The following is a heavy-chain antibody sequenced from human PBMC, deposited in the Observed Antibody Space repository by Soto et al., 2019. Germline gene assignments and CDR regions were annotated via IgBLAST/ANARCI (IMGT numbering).Heavy chain of an antibody. D-gene: IGHD6-19*01. J-gene: IGHJ4*02. CDR1: GGSLSSVGYS. CDR3: ARAGGLGAVAVDY. Sequence: QLQLQESGSGLVKPSQTLSLTCAVSGGSLSSVGYSWSWIRQPPGKGLEWIGYIYHSGSTYYNPSLKSRVNISVDRSKNQLSLKLSSVTAADTAVYYWARAGGLGAVAVDYWGQGTLVTVSS. V-gene: IGHV4-30-2*01. CDR2: IYHSGST.